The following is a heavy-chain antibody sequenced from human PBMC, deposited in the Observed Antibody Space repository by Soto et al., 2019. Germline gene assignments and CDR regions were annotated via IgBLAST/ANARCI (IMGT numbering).Heavy chain of an antibody. CDR1: GGSISSSSYY. V-gene: IGHV4-39*01. Sequence: SETLSLTCTVSGGSISSSSYYWGWIRQPPGKGLEWIGSIYYSGSTYYNPSLKSRVTISVDTSKNQFSLKLSSVTAADTAVYYCAISHIWYRRSWYPKGLFDYWGQGTLVTVSS. CDR3: AISHIWYRRSWYPKGLFDY. CDR2: IYYSGST. D-gene: IGHD6-13*01. J-gene: IGHJ4*02.